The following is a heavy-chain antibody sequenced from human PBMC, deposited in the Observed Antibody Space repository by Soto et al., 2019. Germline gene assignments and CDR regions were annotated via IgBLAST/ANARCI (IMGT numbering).Heavy chain of an antibody. J-gene: IGHJ6*02. Sequence: QVQLVQSGAEVKKPGASVKVSCKASGYTFTNYYIHWVRQAPGQGLEWVGLINPKTGTTNDAPKFQGRVTMTSDTSTSTAYMELSSLRSEDTAVFYCAREYLDHGPDVWGQGTSVTVSS. CDR3: AREYLDHGPDV. V-gene: IGHV1-46*01. CDR1: GYTFTNYY. CDR2: INPKTGTT.